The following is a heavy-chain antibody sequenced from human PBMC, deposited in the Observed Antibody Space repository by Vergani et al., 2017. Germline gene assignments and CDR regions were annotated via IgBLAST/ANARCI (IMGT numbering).Heavy chain of an antibody. CDR2: IYHTGKT. CDR1: CYYINSGYY. J-gene: IGHJ4*02. Sequence: QVQLQETGPGLVKTSETLSLTCAGSCYYINSGYYWGWIRQPPGKGLELIALIYHTGKTHYTPSLCSLLTQSSDPSQTQFSLGLASVTAAHTALYFCARRVPAIAFTFGGRGTLVTVSS. CDR3: ARRVPAIAFTF. D-gene: IGHD2-2*01. V-gene: IGHV4-38-2*01.